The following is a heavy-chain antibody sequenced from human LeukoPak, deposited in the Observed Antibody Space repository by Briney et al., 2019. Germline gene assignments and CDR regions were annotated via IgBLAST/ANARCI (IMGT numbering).Heavy chain of an antibody. V-gene: IGHV4-59*01. CDR2: IYYSGST. J-gene: IGHJ5*02. Sequence: SETLSLTCTVSGGSISSYYWSWIRQPPGKGLEWIGYIYYSGSTNYNPSLKSRVTISVDTSKNQFSLRLSSVTAADTAVYYCARSSYYYGSGGRYNWFDPWGQGTLVTVSS. CDR3: ARSSYYYGSGGRYNWFDP. D-gene: IGHD3-10*01. CDR1: GGSISSYY.